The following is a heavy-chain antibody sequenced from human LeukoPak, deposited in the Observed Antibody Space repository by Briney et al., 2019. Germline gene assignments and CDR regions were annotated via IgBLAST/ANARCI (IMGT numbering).Heavy chain of an antibody. CDR1: GGSISSYY. CDR2: IYYSGST. CDR3: ARHGTWGSSHYYYGMDV. J-gene: IGHJ6*02. V-gene: IGHV4-59*08. D-gene: IGHD7-27*01. Sequence: SETLSLTCTVSGGSISSYYWSWIRQPPGRGLEWIGYIYYSGSTNYNPSLKSRVTISVDTSKNQFSLKLNSVTAADTAVYYCARHGTWGSSHYYYGMDVWGQGTTVTVSS.